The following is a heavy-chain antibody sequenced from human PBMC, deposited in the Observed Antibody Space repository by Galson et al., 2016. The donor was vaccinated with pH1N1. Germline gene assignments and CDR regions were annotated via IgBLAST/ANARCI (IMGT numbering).Heavy chain of an antibody. J-gene: IGHJ4*02. CDR1: GFTFSNNA. CDR2: IVTSGNT. CDR3: MKGTTSGDY. Sequence: SLRLSCAASGFTFSNNAMTWVRQAPGKGLEWVSSIVTSGNTNYADSVKGRFIISRDNSKNTLYLQMNSLRAEDAALYYCMKGTTSGDYWSQGTRVTVSS. D-gene: IGHD1-26*01. V-gene: IGHV3-23*01.